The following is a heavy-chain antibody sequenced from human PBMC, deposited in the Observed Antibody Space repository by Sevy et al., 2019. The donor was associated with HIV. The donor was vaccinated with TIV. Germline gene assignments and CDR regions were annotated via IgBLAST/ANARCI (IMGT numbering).Heavy chain of an antibody. CDR2: IRYDGSNK. CDR3: VKLPNILTGYYSYDY. Sequence: GGSLRLSCAASGFTFSSYGMHWVRQAPGKGLEWVAFIRYDGSNKYYADSVKGRFTISRDNSKNTLYLQMNSLRAEDTAVYYCVKLPNILTGYYSYDYWGQGTLVTVSS. J-gene: IGHJ4*02. D-gene: IGHD3-9*01. CDR1: GFTFSSYG. V-gene: IGHV3-30*02.